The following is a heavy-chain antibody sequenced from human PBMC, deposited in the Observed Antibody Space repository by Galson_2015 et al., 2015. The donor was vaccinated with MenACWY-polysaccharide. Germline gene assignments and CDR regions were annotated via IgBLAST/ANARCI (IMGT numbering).Heavy chain of an antibody. V-gene: IGHV3-23*01. J-gene: IGHJ4*02. CDR2: VSGSGASK. Sequence: SLRLSCAVSGFTFSSYTMSWVRQAPGKGLEWVSGVSGSGASKYYADSVKGRFTISRDNSKNTLYLQMNSLTAADTAVYYCANPGLSTGRSSDVDYWGQGTLVTVSS. D-gene: IGHD6-25*01. CDR1: GFTFSSYT. CDR3: ANPGLSTGRSSDVDY.